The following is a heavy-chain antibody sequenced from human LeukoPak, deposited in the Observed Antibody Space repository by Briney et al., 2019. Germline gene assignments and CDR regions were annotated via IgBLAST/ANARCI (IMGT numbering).Heavy chain of an antibody. CDR1: GFTFSSYE. CDR2: ISSSGSTI. CDR3: ARADDYYYYGMDV. Sequence: GGSLRLSCAASGFTFSSYEMNWVRQAPGKGLEWVSYISSSGSTIYYADSAKGRFTISRDNAKNSLYLQMNSLRAEDTAVYYCARADDYYYYGMDVWGQGTTVTVSS. V-gene: IGHV3-48*03. J-gene: IGHJ6*02.